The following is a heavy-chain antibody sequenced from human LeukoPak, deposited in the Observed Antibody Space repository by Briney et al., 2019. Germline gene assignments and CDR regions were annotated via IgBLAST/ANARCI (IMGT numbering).Heavy chain of an antibody. V-gene: IGHV4-39*01. CDR2: IYYSGST. CDR1: GGSISSSSYY. Sequence: SETLSLTCTVSGGSISSSSYYWGWIRQPPGKGLEWIGSIYYSGSTYYNPSLKSRVTISVDTSKNQFSLKLSSVTAADTAVYYCARHRLTYYYGSRSLGAFDIWGQGTMVTVSS. D-gene: IGHD3-10*01. J-gene: IGHJ3*02. CDR3: ARHRLTYYYGSRSLGAFDI.